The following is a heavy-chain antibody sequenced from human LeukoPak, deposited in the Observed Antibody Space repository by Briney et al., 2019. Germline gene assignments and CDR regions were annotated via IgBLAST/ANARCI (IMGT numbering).Heavy chain of an antibody. V-gene: IGHV3-30*02. CDR2: IRYDGTEK. J-gene: IGHJ4*02. D-gene: IGHD6-6*01. CDR3: ARDRRQGAARSALDY. CDR1: GFSFSDYG. Sequence: GGSLRLSCAASGFSFSDYGMHWVRQAPGKGLEWVAFIRYDGTEKYYADSVKGRFTISRDNAKNSLYLQMNSLRAEDTAVYYCARDRRQGAARSALDYWGQGTLVTVSS.